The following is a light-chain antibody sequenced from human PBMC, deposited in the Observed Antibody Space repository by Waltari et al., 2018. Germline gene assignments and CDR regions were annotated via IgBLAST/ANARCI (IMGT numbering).Light chain of an antibody. CDR2: YDS. CDR1: NIGGYS. J-gene: IGLJ2*01. V-gene: IGLV3-21*04. Sequence: SYVLTQPPSVSVAPGETSRITCGGDNIGGYSVHWYQQKPGQAPVLVLSYDSNRPSGIPGRFSGSNFGNTATLTISRVEAGDEADYYCQVSDSTADLVVFGGGTKLTVL. CDR3: QVSDSTADLVV.